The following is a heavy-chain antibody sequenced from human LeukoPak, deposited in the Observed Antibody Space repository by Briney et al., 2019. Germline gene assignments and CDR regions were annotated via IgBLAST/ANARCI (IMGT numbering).Heavy chain of an antibody. V-gene: IGHV3-23*01. D-gene: IGHD3-3*01. J-gene: IGHJ4*02. CDR3: AKGITIFGDLDY. CDR1: GGTFSSYA. Sequence: ASVKVSCKASGGTFSSYAMSWVRQAPGKGLEWVSVISGSGARTYYADSVKGRFTISRDNSKNTLNLQMNSLRAEDTAVYYCAKGITIFGDLDYWGQGTLVTVSS. CDR2: ISGSGART.